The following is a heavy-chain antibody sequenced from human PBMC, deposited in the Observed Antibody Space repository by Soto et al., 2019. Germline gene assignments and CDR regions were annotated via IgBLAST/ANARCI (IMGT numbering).Heavy chain of an antibody. D-gene: IGHD1-7*01. CDR3: ARYEYGNSLYGVDV. J-gene: IGHJ6*02. Sequence: QVHLQQRGAGLLNPSETLSLNCVVSGESFSGYYWSWIRQTPGMGLEWIGEVDHRGSTTYTPSLKTRASISLDSSSNLFSLELTSVTAADTALYFCARYEYGNSLYGVDVWGHGPRVTVSS. CDR1: GESFSGYY. CDR2: VDHRGST. V-gene: IGHV4-34*02.